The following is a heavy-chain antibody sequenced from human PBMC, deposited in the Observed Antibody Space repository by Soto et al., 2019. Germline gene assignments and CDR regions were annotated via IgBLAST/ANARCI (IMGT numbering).Heavy chain of an antibody. CDR2: ISYDGSNK. D-gene: IGHD6-19*01. J-gene: IGHJ4*02. CDR1: GFTFSSYG. Sequence: GGSLRLSCAASGFTFSSYGMHWVRQAPGKGLEWVAVISYDGSNKYYADSVKGRFTISRDNSKNTLYLQMNSLRAEDTAVYYCAGPYSSGWYSFDYWGQGTLVTVSS. CDR3: AGPYSSGWYSFDY. V-gene: IGHV3-30*03.